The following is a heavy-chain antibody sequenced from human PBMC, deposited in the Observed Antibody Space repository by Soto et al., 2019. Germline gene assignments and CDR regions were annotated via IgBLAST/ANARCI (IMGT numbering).Heavy chain of an antibody. CDR3: AKGSGSYYYYYYGMDV. J-gene: IGHJ6*02. Sequence: EVQLLESGGGLVQPGGSLRLSCAASGFTFSSYAMSWVRQAPGKGLEWVSAISGSGGSTYYADSVKGRFTISRDNSKNTLCLQMNRLRAEDTAVYYCAKGSGSYYYYYYGMDVWGQGTTVTVSS. CDR2: ISGSGGST. CDR1: GFTFSSYA. V-gene: IGHV3-23*01. D-gene: IGHD3-10*01.